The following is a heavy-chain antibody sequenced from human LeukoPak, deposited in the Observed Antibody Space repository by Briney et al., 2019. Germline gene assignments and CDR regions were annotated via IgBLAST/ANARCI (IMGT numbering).Heavy chain of an antibody. CDR1: GGSIGSYY. CDR2: IYYSGST. D-gene: IGHD3-10*01. Sequence: SETLSLTCTVSGGSIGSYYWSWIRQPPGKGLEWIGYIYYSGSTNYNPSLKSRVTISVDTSKNQFSLKLNSVTPADTAVYYCARERSYYGSGSYHDFWGQGTLVTVSS. CDR3: ARERSYYGSGSYHDF. J-gene: IGHJ4*02. V-gene: IGHV4-59*01.